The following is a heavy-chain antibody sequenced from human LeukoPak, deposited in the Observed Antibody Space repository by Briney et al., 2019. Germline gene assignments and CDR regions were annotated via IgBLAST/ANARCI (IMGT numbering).Heavy chain of an antibody. J-gene: IGHJ4*02. Sequence: GGSLRLSCAASGFTFSSYGMDWVRQAPGKGLEWAAFIRYDGTKKFYADSVKGRFTISRDNSKSTLYLQMNSLRTEDTAVYYCARDIAATGTYTDYWGQGTLVAVSS. V-gene: IGHV3-30*02. CDR1: GFTFSSYG. CDR2: IRYDGTKK. D-gene: IGHD6-13*01. CDR3: ARDIAATGTYTDY.